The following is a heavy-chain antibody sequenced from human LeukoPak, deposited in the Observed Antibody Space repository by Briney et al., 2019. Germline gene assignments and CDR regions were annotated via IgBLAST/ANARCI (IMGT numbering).Heavy chain of an antibody. V-gene: IGHV1-18*01. CDR1: DYIFTVYN. CDR2: FSVYTGHT. J-gene: IGHJ4*02. Sequence: APVKVSCKASDYIFTVYNITWVRQAPGQGLERMGRFSVYTGHTDFARNFQDRVTMTADTSTTTTYMELKSLRSDDTAVYYCARTPEKHIDYWGQGTLVTVSS. D-gene: IGHD2-15*01. CDR3: ARTPEKHIDY.